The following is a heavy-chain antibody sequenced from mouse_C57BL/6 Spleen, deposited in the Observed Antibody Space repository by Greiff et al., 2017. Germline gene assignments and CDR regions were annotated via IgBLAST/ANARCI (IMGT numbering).Heavy chain of an antibody. CDR1: GFTFSDYY. CDR2: INYDGSST. Sequence: EVQLVESEGGLVQPGSSMKLSCTASGFTFSDYYMAWVRQVPEKGLEWVANINYDGSSTYYLDSLKSRFIISRDNAKNILYLQMSSLKSEDTATYYCARGGVYYGNFYAMDYWGQGTSVTVSS. V-gene: IGHV5-16*01. CDR3: ARGGVYYGNFYAMDY. J-gene: IGHJ4*01. D-gene: IGHD2-1*01.